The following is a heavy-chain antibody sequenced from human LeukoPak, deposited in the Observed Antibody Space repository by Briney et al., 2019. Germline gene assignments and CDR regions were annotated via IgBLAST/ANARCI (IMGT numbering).Heavy chain of an antibody. Sequence: GASVKVSCKASGYTFTGYYMHWVRQAPGQGLEWMGWIDPNSGGTNYARKLQGRVTMTRDTSISTAYMDLSRLTSDDTAVYYCAREGRSSTSLDYWGQGTLVTVSS. CDR3: AREGRSSTSLDY. V-gene: IGHV1-2*02. CDR1: GYTFTGYY. D-gene: IGHD2-2*01. J-gene: IGHJ4*02. CDR2: IDPNSGGT.